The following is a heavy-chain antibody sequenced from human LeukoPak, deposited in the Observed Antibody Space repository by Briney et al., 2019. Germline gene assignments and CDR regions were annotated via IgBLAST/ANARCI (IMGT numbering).Heavy chain of an antibody. Sequence: SETLSLTCTVSGGSISSYYWSWIRQPAGKGLEWIGRIYTSGSTNYNPSLKSRVTMSVDTSKNHFSLRLSSVTAADTAVYYCARTVGYCSGGICSNWFDPWGQGTLVTVSS. J-gene: IGHJ5*02. CDR2: IYTSGST. V-gene: IGHV4-4*07. D-gene: IGHD2-15*01. CDR3: ARTVGYCSGGICSNWFDP. CDR1: GGSISSYY.